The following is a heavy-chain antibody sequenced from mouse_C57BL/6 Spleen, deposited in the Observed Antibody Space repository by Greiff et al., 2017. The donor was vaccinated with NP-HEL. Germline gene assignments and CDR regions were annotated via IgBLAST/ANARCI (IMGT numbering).Heavy chain of an antibody. CDR1: GFTFSDYG. J-gene: IGHJ4*01. CDR3: ARAGSNYYAMDY. V-gene: IGHV5-17*01. Sequence: DVMLVESGGGLVKPGGSLKLSCAASGFTFSDYGMHWVRQAPEKGLEWVAYISSGSSTIYYADTVKGRFTISRDNAKNTLFLQMTSLRSEDTAMYYCARAGSNYYAMDYWGQGTSVTVSS. D-gene: IGHD2-5*01. CDR2: ISSGSSTI.